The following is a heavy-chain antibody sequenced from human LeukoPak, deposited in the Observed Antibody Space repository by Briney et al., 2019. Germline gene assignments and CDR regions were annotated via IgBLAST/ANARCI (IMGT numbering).Heavy chain of an antibody. CDR3: AKRQYYFVMDV. CDR1: GGSISGSSYY. J-gene: IGHJ6*02. Sequence: KSSETLSLTCTVSGGSISGSSYYWGWIRQPPGKGLEWIGSIHYSGSTYYNPSLKSRVTISVDTSKNQFSLRLSSVTAADTAVYYCAKRQYYFVMDVWGQGTSVTVSS. V-gene: IGHV4-39*01. CDR2: IHYSGST.